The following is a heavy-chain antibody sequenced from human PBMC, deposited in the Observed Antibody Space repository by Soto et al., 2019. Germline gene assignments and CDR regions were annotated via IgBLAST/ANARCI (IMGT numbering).Heavy chain of an antibody. Sequence: ASVLVSCTASCYTFTSYALSWVLHAPGQGLEWMGWISTYNGNTNYAQNLQGRVTMTTDISTNTAYMELRSLRSDDTAVYYCARVVGGIPVAGSWNWFDPWGQGTLVTVSS. CDR3: ARVVGGIPVAGSWNWFDP. CDR2: ISTYNGNT. V-gene: IGHV1-18*04. CDR1: CYTFTSYA. J-gene: IGHJ5*02. D-gene: IGHD6-19*01.